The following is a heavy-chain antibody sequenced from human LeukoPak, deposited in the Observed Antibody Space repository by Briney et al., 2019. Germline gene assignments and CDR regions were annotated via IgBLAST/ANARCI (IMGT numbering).Heavy chain of an antibody. J-gene: IGHJ4*02. V-gene: IGHV1-2*02. Sequence: ASVKVSCKASGYTFTGYYMHWVRQAPGQGLEWMGWINPNSGGTNYAQKFQGRVTMTRVTSISTAYMELSRMRSDDTAVYYCARTPQLWDTPDYRGQGTLVTVSS. CDR1: GYTFTGYY. D-gene: IGHD5-18*01. CDR3: ARTPQLWDTPDY. CDR2: INPNSGGT.